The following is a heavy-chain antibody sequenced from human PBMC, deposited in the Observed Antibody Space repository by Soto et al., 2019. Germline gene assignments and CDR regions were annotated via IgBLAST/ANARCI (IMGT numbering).Heavy chain of an antibody. D-gene: IGHD6-19*01. Sequence: GGSLRLSCAASGFTVSSNYMSWVRQAPGKGLEWVSVIYSGGSTYYADSVKGRFTISRDNSKNTLYLQMNSLRAEDTAVYYCARVVRQWLAIDYWGQGTLVTVSS. CDR1: GFTVSSNY. J-gene: IGHJ4*02. CDR3: ARVVRQWLAIDY. V-gene: IGHV3-53*01. CDR2: IYSGGST.